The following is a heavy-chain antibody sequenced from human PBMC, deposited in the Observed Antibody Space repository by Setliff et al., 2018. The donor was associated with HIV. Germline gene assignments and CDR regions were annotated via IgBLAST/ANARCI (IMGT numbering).Heavy chain of an antibody. D-gene: IGHD3-10*01. Sequence: GGSLRLSCAASGFTFSSYGMHWVRQAPGKGLEWVAVIWYDGSNKYYGDSVKGRFTISRDNAKNTLYLQMNSLRADDTAVYYCTRDTFGPNDYWGQGTLVTVSS. CDR1: GFTFSSYG. CDR2: IWYDGSNK. J-gene: IGHJ4*02. V-gene: IGHV3-33*01. CDR3: TRDTFGPNDY.